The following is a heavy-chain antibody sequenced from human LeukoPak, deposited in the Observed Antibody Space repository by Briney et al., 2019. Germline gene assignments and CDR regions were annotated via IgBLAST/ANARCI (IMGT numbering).Heavy chain of an antibody. J-gene: IGHJ4*02. Sequence: GGSLRLSCAASGFTVSSNYMSWVRQAPGKGLEWVSVIYSGGSTYYADSVKGRFTISRDNSKNTLYLQMNSLRAEDTALYYCARHKRVDTPVALYYFDYWGQGTLVTVSS. CDR1: GFTVSSNY. D-gene: IGHD5-18*01. CDR2: IYSGGST. V-gene: IGHV3-53*01. CDR3: ARHKRVDTPVALYYFDY.